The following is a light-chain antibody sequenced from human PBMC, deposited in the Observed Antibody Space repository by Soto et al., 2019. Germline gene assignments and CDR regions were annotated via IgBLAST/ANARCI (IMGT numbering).Light chain of an antibody. CDR1: SSDVGGYNY. V-gene: IGLV2-14*01. CDR3: SSYTSSSTYV. J-gene: IGLJ1*01. Sequence: LTQPASVSGSPGQSITISCTGTSSDVGGYNYVSWYQQHPGKAPKLMIYEVSNRPSGVSNRFSGSKSGNTASLTISGLQAEDEADYYCSSYTSSSTYVXGTGTNVTV. CDR2: EVS.